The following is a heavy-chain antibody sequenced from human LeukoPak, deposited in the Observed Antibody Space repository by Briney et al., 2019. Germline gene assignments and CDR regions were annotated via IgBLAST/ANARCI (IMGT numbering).Heavy chain of an antibody. D-gene: IGHD1-14*01. J-gene: IGHJ4*02. CDR2: ISSSGS. Sequence: PGGSLRLSCAASGFTFSDYYMHWIRQPPGKGLEWVSYISSSGSYTHADSVKGRFTISRDNAKNSLYLQMNSLRAEDTALYYCARTTGSFGPVALWGQGTLVTVSS. CDR1: GFTFSDYY. V-gene: IGHV3-11*03. CDR3: ARTTGSFGPVAL.